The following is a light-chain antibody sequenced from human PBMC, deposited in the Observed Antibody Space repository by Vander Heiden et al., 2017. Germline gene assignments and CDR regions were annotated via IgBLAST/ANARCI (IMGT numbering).Light chain of an antibody. V-gene: IGLV1-44*01. Sequence: QSVLTQPPSASGTPGQRVTISCSGSSSNIGRCTVNWYQQLPGTGPKLLIYTNNQRPSGVPDRFSGSKSGTSASLAISGLQSEDEADYHCAAWDDTLNGVVFGGGTKLSVL. CDR2: TNN. CDR3: AAWDDTLNGVV. J-gene: IGLJ2*01. CDR1: SSNIGRCT.